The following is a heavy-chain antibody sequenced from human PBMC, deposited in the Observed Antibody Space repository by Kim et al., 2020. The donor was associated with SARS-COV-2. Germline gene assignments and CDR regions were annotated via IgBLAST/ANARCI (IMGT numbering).Heavy chain of an antibody. CDR2: ISGAGDAT. Sequence: GGSLRLSCVASGFTFTSYAMTWVRQAPGKALEWVSVISGAGDATHYADSVKGRFTISSDSSENTVYLQMSSLIVDDTAVYYCARSKIYSPEPFDPWGQGTLVTVSS. V-gene: IGHV3-23*01. CDR3: ARSKIYSPEPFDP. J-gene: IGHJ5*02. CDR1: GFTFTSYA. D-gene: IGHD5-12*01.